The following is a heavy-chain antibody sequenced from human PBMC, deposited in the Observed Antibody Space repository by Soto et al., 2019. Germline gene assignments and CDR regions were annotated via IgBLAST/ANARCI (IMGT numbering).Heavy chain of an antibody. CDR2: FDPEDGET. CDR3: ATMSGYSYGYGY. Sequence: ASVKVSCKVSGYTLTELSMHWVRQAPGKGLEWMGGFDPEDGETIYAQKFQGRVTMTEDTSTDTAYMELSSLRSEDTAVYYCATMSGYSYGYGYWGQGTLVTAPQ. J-gene: IGHJ4*02. CDR1: GYTLTELS. D-gene: IGHD5-18*01. V-gene: IGHV1-24*01.